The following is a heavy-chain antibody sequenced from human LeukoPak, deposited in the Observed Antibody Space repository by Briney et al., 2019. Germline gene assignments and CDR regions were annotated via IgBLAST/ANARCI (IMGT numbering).Heavy chain of an antibody. J-gene: IGHJ5*02. CDR1: GGSFSGYY. Sequence: SETLSLTCAVYGGSFSGYYWSWIRQPPGKGLEWIGEINHSGSTNYNPSLKSRVTISVDTSKNQFSLKLSSVTAADTAVYHCARAVPDTGYSSGWSPRGLDWFDPWGQGTLVTVSS. CDR2: INHSGST. CDR3: ARAVPDTGYSSGWSPRGLDWFDP. V-gene: IGHV4-34*01. D-gene: IGHD6-19*01.